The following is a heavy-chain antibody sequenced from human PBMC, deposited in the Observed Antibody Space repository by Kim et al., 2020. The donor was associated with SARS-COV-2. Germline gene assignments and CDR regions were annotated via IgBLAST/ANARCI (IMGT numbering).Heavy chain of an antibody. CDR3: ARERLGATHFDY. D-gene: IGHD1-26*01. CDR2: IYYSGTT. CDR1: GGSITSYY. J-gene: IGHJ4*02. V-gene: IGHV4-59*01. Sequence: SETLSLTCTVSGGSITSYYWSWIRQPPGKGLQWIGYIYYSGTTNYNPSLKSRVTISVDTSKNQFSLQLSSVTAADTAVYYCARERLGATHFDYWGQGTV.